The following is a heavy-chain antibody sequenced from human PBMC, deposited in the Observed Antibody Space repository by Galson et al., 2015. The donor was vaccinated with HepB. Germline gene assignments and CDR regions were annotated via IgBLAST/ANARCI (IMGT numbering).Heavy chain of an antibody. Sequence: SLRLSCAASGFTFSSHAMHWVRQAPGKGLEWVAVIWYDGSNKYYADSVKGRFTISRDNSKNTLYLQMNSPRAEDTAVYHCAREGLINMYRGVIPRRGFNAFDIWGQGTMVTVSS. CDR3: AREGLINMYRGVIPRRGFNAFDI. V-gene: IGHV3-33*01. D-gene: IGHD3-10*01. CDR2: IWYDGSNK. CDR1: GFTFSSHA. J-gene: IGHJ3*02.